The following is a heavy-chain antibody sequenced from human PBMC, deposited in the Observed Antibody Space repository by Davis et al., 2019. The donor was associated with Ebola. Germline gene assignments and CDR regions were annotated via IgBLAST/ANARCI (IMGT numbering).Heavy chain of an antibody. CDR2: MNPNSGNT. D-gene: IGHD3-22*01. V-gene: IGHV1-8*01. J-gene: IGHJ3*02. CDR3: ARDYGDSSGYYYVNAFDI. CDR1: AYTFTSYD. Sequence: ASVKVSCKASAYTFTSYDINWVRQATGQGLEWMGWMNPNSGNTGYAQKFQGRVTMTRNTSISTAYMELSSLRSDDTAVYYCARDYGDSSGYYYVNAFDIWGQGTMVTVSS.